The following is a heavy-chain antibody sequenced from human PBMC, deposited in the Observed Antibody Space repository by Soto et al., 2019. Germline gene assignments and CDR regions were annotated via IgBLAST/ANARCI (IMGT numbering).Heavy chain of an antibody. CDR1: GDSVTSHY. CDR2: MHYTGFS. V-gene: IGHV4-59*02. D-gene: IGHD3-10*01. J-gene: IGHJ4*02. Sequence: PSETLSLTCSFSGDSVTSHYLTWIRQSPEKGLEWIGYMHYTGFSHYNPSLKSRLTISVDRSKNQFTLQLTSVTVEDTAVYYYGPSYGNAWSTYWGQGTRVTVSS. CDR3: GPSYGNAWSTY.